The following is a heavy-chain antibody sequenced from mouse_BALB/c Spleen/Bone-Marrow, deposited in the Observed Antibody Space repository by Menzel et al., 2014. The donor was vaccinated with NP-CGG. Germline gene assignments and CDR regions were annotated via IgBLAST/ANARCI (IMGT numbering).Heavy chain of an antibody. J-gene: IGHJ2*03. CDR1: GFTFSSYT. D-gene: IGHD1-1*01. CDR2: ISNGGGIT. CDR3: ARHYGSGVCYLDY. Sequence: EVQLVESGGGLVQPGGSLKLSCAASGFTFSSYTMSWVRLTPETRLEGVAYISNGGGITYYSDTVKGRFTISRDNAKNALYLQMNSLKSEDTAMYYGARHYGSGVCYLDYWGGGSSLTVSS. V-gene: IGHV5-12-2*01.